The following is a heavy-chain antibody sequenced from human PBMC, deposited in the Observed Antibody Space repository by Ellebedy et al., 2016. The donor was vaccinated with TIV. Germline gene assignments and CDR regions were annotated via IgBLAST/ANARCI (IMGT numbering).Heavy chain of an antibody. CDR2: ISAYNGNT. D-gene: IGHD3-16*01. J-gene: IGHJ6*02. V-gene: IGHV1-18*01. Sequence: ASVKVSCXASGYTFTSYGISWVRQAPGQGLEWMGWISAYNGNTNYAQKLQGRVTMTTDTSTSTAYMELRSLRSDDTAVYYCARDPGGTTSHPLNYYYYYGMDVWGQGTTVTVSS. CDR3: ARDPGGTTSHPLNYYYYYGMDV. CDR1: GYTFTSYG.